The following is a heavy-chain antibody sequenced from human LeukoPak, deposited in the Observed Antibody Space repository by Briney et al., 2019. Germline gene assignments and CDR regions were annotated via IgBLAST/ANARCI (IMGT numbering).Heavy chain of an antibody. Sequence: SESLSLTCTVPGASISSYYWSWIRQPPGEGPEWIGDIYSSESTNYNPSLYSRVSISVDTSKIQFSLKLSSVTAADTAVYYCAGKYGDLNWFDPWGQGTLVTVSS. V-gene: IGHV4-4*09. D-gene: IGHD2-21*02. J-gene: IGHJ5*02. CDR1: GASISSYY. CDR3: AGKYGDLNWFDP. CDR2: IYSSEST.